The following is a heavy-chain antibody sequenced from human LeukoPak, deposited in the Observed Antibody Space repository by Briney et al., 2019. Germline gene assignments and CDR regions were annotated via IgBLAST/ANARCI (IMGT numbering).Heavy chain of an antibody. V-gene: IGHV6-1*01. CDR2: TYYRPKWSN. J-gene: IGHJ4*02. Sequence: SQTLSLTCAISGDSVSSNSAVWNWIRQSPSRGLEWLGRTYYRPKWSNNYAVSVKSRIIINPGTSENQFSLQLNSMTPEDTAVYYCARGDQAFGYWDQGTLVTVSS. CDR3: ARGDQAFGY. CDR1: GDSVSSNSAV. D-gene: IGHD2-2*01.